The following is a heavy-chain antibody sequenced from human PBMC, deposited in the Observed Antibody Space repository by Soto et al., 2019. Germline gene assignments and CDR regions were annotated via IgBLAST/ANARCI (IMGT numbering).Heavy chain of an antibody. Sequence: ASVKVSCKASGFTFTSSAVQWVRQARGQRLEWIGWIVVGSGNTNYAQKFQERVTITRDMSTSTAYMELSSLRSEDTAVYYCAADSGYDSTLDYWGQGTLVTVSS. CDR3: AADSGYDSTLDY. V-gene: IGHV1-58*01. J-gene: IGHJ4*02. CDR2: IVVGSGNT. CDR1: GFTFTSSA. D-gene: IGHD5-12*01.